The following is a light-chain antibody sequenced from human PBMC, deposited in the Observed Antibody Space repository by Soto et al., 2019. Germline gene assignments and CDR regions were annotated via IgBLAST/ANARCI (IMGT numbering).Light chain of an antibody. CDR3: AAKADSLSGHVV. CDR1: SSNIGSNS. Sequence: QSVLTQPPSASGTPGQRVTISCSGSSSNIGSNSVYWYQKLPGPAPKLLISGNNHRPSGVADRFSGSKSDTSASLSISVLRSEDEAADYCAAKADSLSGHVVFGGGTKVTVL. CDR2: GNN. J-gene: IGLJ2*01. V-gene: IGLV1-47*02.